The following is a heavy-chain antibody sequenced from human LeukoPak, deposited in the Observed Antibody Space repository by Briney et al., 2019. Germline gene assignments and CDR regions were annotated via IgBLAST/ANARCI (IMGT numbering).Heavy chain of an antibody. V-gene: IGHV4-39*07. CDR1: GDSISSRSNY. CDR3: GRVRKSDTAIDY. J-gene: IGHJ4*02. Sequence: SETLSLTCPVSGDSISSRSNYWGWIRQPPGKGREWIGCIYYNGNTYYNPSLRSRVTISLDTSKNQFSLKVTCVPAADTAVYYCGRVRKSDTAIDYWGPGPLVPVSS. CDR2: IYYNGNT. D-gene: IGHD3-22*01.